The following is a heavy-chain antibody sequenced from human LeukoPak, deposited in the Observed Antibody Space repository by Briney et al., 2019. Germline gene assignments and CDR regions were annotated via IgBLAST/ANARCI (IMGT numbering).Heavy chain of an antibody. CDR1: GGSFSGYY. CDR3: ARGVMSDY. J-gene: IGHJ4*02. CDR2: INHSGST. Sequence: SETLSLTCAVYGGSFSGYYWSWIRQPPGKGLEWIGEINHSGSTNYNPPLKSRVTISVDTSKNPFSLKLSSVTAADAAVYCCARGVMSDYWGQGTLVTVSS. V-gene: IGHV4-34*01. D-gene: IGHD3-16*01.